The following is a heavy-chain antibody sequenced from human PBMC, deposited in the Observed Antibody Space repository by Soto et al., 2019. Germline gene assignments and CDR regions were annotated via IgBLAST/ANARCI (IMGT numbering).Heavy chain of an antibody. CDR3: SRDLKNYSGDYIVLDAFDV. CDR1: GGSINGGNYY. D-gene: IGHD4-17*01. J-gene: IGHJ3*01. CDR2: ISDSVKT. Sequence: QVQLQESGPGLVKPSQTLSLTCTVTGGSINGGNYYWSWIRQPPGKGLEWIGYISDSVKTFYTPYLASRLNVSLDTSQNYFTLELTSVTASDTAIYYCSRDLKNYSGDYIVLDAFDVWGHGTMVTVSS. V-gene: IGHV4-31*03.